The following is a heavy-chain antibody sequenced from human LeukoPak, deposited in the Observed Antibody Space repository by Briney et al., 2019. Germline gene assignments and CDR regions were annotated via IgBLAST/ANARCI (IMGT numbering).Heavy chain of an antibody. J-gene: IGHJ3*02. Sequence: ASVKVSCKASGYTFTSYAMNWVRQAPGQGLEWMGWINTNTGNPTYAQGFTGRFVFSLDTSVSTAYLQISSLKAEDTAVYYCARWGTCSSTSCGAFDIWGQGTMVTVSS. CDR2: INTNTGNP. CDR1: GYTFTSYA. D-gene: IGHD2-2*01. V-gene: IGHV7-4-1*02. CDR3: ARWGTCSSTSCGAFDI.